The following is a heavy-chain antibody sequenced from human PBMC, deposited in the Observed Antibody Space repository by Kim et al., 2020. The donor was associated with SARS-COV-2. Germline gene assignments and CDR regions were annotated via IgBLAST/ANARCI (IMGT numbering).Heavy chain of an antibody. D-gene: IGHD2-2*01. CDR3: AKDRSLYQLLFSHFYFDY. J-gene: IGHJ4*02. V-gene: IGHV3-30*18. Sequence: GGSLRLSCAASGFTFSTYGMHWVRQAPGKGLEWVAVISYDGRNKYYADSVKGRFTISRDNSKNTLYLQMNSLRAEDTAVYYCAKDRSLYQLLFSHFYFDYWGQGTLVTVSS. CDR1: GFTFSTYG. CDR2: ISYDGRNK.